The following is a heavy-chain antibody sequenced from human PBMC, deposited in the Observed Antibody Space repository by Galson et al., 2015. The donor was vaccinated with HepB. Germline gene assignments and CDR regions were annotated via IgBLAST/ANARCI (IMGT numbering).Heavy chain of an antibody. CDR2: IRSKAYGGTT. CDR3: TRGCREVATTPQYYFDY. CDR1: GFTFGDYA. V-gene: IGHV3-49*04. J-gene: IGHJ4*02. D-gene: IGHD5-12*01. Sequence: SLRLSCAASGFTFGDYAMSWVRQAPGKGLEWVGFIRSKAYGGTTEYAASVKGRFTISRDDSKSIAYLQMNSLKTEDTAVYYCTRGCREVATTPQYYFDYWGQGTLVTVSS.